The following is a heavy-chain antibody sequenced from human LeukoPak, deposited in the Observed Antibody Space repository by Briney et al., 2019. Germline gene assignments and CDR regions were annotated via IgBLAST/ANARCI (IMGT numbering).Heavy chain of an antibody. J-gene: IGHJ4*02. V-gene: IGHV1-69*05. CDR3: AREGYCSSTSCRYRD. D-gene: IGHD2-2*01. CDR1: GGTFSSYA. CDR2: IIPIFGTA. Sequence: GASVKVSXKASGGTFSSYAISWVRQAPGQGLEWMGGIIPIFGTANYAQKFQGRVTITTDESTSTAYMELSSLRSEDTAVYYCAREGYCSSTSCRYRDWGQGTLVTVSS.